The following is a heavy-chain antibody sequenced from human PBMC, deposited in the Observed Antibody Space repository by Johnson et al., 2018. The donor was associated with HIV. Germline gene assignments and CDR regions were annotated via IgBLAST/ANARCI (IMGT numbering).Heavy chain of an antibody. Sequence: VQLVESGGGLVKPGVSLRLSCVASGFIFSNAGMSWVRQAPGKGLEWVGRIKSKTDGGTTDSAAPVKGGFTISRDDSKNTLSLQMNSLKTEDTAVYYCTTGISWFGAITFDIWGQGTMVTVSS. CDR1: GFIFSNAG. CDR3: TTGISWFGAITFDI. CDR2: IKSKTDGGTT. D-gene: IGHD3-10*01. J-gene: IGHJ3*02. V-gene: IGHV3-15*01.